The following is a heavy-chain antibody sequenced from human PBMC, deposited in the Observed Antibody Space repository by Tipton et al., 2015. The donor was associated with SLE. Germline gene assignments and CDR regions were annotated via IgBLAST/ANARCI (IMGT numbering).Heavy chain of an antibody. V-gene: IGHV6-1*01. CDR1: GDTVSSNRAA. CDR2: TYYKSKLYT. Sequence: GLVKPSETLSLTCAISGDTVSSNRAAWNWIRQSPSRGLEWLGRTYYKSKLYTEYAVSVRSRMTINPDTSKNQVSLKLSSVTAADTAVYYCARGGLTGGYYFDYWGQGTLVTVSS. J-gene: IGHJ4*02. D-gene: IGHD7-27*01. CDR3: ARGGLTGGYYFDY.